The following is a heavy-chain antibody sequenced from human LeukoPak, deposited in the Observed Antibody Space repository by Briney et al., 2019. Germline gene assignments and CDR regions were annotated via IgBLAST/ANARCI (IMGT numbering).Heavy chain of an antibody. CDR1: GGSISSSSYY. V-gene: IGHV4-39*07. D-gene: IGHD4-23*01. CDR2: IYYSGST. J-gene: IGHJ4*02. Sequence: SETLSLTCTVSGGSISSSSYYWGWIRQPPGKGLEWIGSIYYSGSTYYNPSLKSRVTISVDTSKNQFSLKLSSVTAADTAVYYCARVGRGNSVGADFWGQGTLITVSS. CDR3: ARVGRGNSVGADF.